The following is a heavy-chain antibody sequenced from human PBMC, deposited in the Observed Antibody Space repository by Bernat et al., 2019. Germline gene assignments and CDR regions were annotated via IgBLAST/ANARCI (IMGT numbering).Heavy chain of an antibody. Sequence: EVQLVESGGGLVQPGGSLRLSCAASGFTVSTNYMSWVRQAPGKGLEWVSVIYSGGNTYYADSVKGRFTISRDNSKKTLYLQMNSLRAEDTAMYDCAGYYGGNSGSAFDIWGQGTMVTVSS. CDR3: AGYYGGNSGSAFDI. CDR2: IYSGGNT. CDR1: GFTVSTNY. D-gene: IGHD4-23*01. V-gene: IGHV3-66*01. J-gene: IGHJ3*02.